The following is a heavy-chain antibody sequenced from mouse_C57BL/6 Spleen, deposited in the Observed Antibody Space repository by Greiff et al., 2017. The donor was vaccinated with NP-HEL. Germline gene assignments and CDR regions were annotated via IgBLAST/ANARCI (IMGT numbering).Heavy chain of an antibody. J-gene: IGHJ1*03. CDR1: GYSFTDYN. D-gene: IGHD2-4*01. CDR2: INPNYGTT. CDR3: ARGPPLIYYDYGWYFDV. V-gene: IGHV1-39*01. Sequence: VQLKQSGPELVKPGASVKISCKASGYSFTDYNMNWVKQSNGKSLEWIGVINPNYGTTSYNQKFKGKATLTVDQSSSTAYMQLNSLTSEDSAVYYCARGPPLIYYDYGWYFDVWGTGTTVTVSS.